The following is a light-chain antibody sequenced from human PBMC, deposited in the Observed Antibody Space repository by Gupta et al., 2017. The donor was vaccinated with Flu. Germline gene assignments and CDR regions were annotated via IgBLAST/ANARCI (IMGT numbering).Light chain of an antibody. Sequence: DIQMTQSPSTLSASVGDRVTITCRASQTISSWLAWYQQRPGKAPNLLIYKASTLESGVPSRFSGSGSGTEFILTIISLQPDDFATYYCQHYNTYPWTFGQGTKVEVK. CDR1: QTISSW. J-gene: IGKJ1*01. V-gene: IGKV1-5*03. CDR2: KAS. CDR3: QHYNTYPWT.